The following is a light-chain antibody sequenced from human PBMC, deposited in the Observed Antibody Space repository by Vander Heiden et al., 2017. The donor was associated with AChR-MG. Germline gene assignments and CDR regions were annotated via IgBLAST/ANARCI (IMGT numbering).Light chain of an antibody. J-gene: IGKJ1*01. V-gene: IGKV3-20*01. CDR2: GAS. CDR1: QSVSSSY. CDR3: QQYGSSLVA. Sequence: EIVLTQSPGTLSLSPGETATLSCRASQSVSSSYLAWYQQKPGQAPRLLIYGASSRATGIPDRFSGSGSGTDFTLTISRLEPEDFAVYYCQQYGSSLVAFGQGTKVEIK.